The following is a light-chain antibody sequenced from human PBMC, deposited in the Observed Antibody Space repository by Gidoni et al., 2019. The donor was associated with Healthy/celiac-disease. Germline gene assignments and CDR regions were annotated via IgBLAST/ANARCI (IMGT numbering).Light chain of an antibody. J-gene: IGKJ1*01. CDR2: LGS. CDR3: MQALQTPT. Sequence: DIVMTQSPLSLPVTPGEPASISCRSSQSLLHSNGYKYLDWYRQKPGQSPQLLIYLGSNRASGVPDRFSGSGSGTDFTLKISRVEAEDVGVYYCMQALQTPTFGQGTKVEIK. CDR1: QSLLHSNGYKY. V-gene: IGKV2-28*01.